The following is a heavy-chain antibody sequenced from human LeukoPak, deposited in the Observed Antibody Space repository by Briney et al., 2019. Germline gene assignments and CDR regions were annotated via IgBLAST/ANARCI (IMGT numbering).Heavy chain of an antibody. CDR1: GLTFSSYS. CDR2: ISRSSSYI. D-gene: IGHD1-26*01. Sequence: GGSLRLSCAASGLTFSSYSMNWVRQAPGKGLEWVSSISRSSSYIYYADSVKGRFTISRDNAKNSLYLQMNSLRAEDTAVYYCARDPTYYLRYGYFDSWGQGTLVTVSS. V-gene: IGHV3-21*01. CDR3: ARDPTYYLRYGYFDS. J-gene: IGHJ4*02.